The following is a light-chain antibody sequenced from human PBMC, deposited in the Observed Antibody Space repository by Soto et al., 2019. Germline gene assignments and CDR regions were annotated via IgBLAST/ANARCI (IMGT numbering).Light chain of an antibody. V-gene: IGKV3-20*01. CDR3: QQCGGSPLFS. CDR2: TTS. J-gene: IGKJ3*01. Sequence: EIVLTQSPGTLSLSPGERATLTCTASQSVTSSCLAWYQRKPGQAPRVLIHTTSIRATDIPDRFSGSGSGTDFTLTISRLEPEDFAVYYCQQCGGSPLFSFGPGTKVDIK. CDR1: QSVTSSC.